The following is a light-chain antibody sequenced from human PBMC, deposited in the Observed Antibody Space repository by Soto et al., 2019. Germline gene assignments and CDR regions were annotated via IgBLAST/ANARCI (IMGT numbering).Light chain of an antibody. CDR1: QDISNY. CDR3: QQYDNLALT. J-gene: IGKJ4*01. V-gene: IGKV1-33*01. Sequence: DIQMTQSPSSLSASVGDRVTITCQASQDISNYLNWYQQKPGKAPKLLIYDASNLETRVPSRFSGSGSGTAFTFTISSLQPEDIATYYCQQYDNLALTFGGGTKVEIK. CDR2: DAS.